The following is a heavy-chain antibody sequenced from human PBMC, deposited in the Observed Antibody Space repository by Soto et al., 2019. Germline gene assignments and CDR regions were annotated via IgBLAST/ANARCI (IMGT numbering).Heavy chain of an antibody. Sequence: ASVKVSCKASGYTFTSYAMHWVRQAPGQRLEWTGWINAGNGNTKYSQKFQGRVTITRDTSASTAYMELSSLRSEDTAVYYCGRRGLLARPGIGYRDQGTLGTVSS. J-gene: IGHJ4*02. CDR1: GYTFTSYA. CDR3: GRRGLLARPGIGY. D-gene: IGHD6-6*01. CDR2: INAGNGNT. V-gene: IGHV1-3*01.